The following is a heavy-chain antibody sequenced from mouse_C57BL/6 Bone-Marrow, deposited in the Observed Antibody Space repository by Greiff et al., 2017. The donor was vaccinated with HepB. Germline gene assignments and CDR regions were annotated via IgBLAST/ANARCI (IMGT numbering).Heavy chain of an antibody. CDR3: AINVVTTRNYFDY. Sequence: ESGPGLVKPSQSLSLTCSVTGYSITSCYFWYLIRQSAGNKLEWMGYISYDGSNNYNPSLKNRISITRDTSKNQFFLKLNSLTTEDTATYYCAINVVTTRNYFDYWGQGTTLTVSS. CDR1: GYSITSCYF. J-gene: IGHJ2*01. D-gene: IGHD2-2*01. V-gene: IGHV3-6*01. CDR2: ISYDGSN.